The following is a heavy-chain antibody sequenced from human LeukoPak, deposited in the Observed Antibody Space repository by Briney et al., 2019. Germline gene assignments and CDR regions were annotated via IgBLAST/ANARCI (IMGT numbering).Heavy chain of an antibody. J-gene: IGHJ4*02. D-gene: IGHD5-24*01. Sequence: GGSLRLSCETAGFTFSSYVMHWVRRTPGKGLVWVSRISHDGFISYADSVKGRFTISRDNAKNTLILQMESLRAEDTAVYYCARDWVYKIDYWGRGTLVTVSS. CDR2: ISHDGFI. CDR3: ARDWVYKIDY. V-gene: IGHV3-74*01. CDR1: GFTFSSYV.